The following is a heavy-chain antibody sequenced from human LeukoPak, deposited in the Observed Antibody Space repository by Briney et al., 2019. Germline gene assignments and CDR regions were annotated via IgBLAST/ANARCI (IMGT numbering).Heavy chain of an antibody. D-gene: IGHD2-21*02. J-gene: IGHJ4*02. Sequence: PGGSLRLSCAASGFSFSTYGMHWVRQAPGKGLEWVAVIAYDGSNKYYADSVKGRFTISRDNSKNTLYLQMDSLRAEDTAVYYCARDPTHCGGDCSSNYWGQGTLVTVSS. CDR2: IAYDGSNK. V-gene: IGHV3-30*03. CDR3: ARDPTHCGGDCSSNY. CDR1: GFSFSTYG.